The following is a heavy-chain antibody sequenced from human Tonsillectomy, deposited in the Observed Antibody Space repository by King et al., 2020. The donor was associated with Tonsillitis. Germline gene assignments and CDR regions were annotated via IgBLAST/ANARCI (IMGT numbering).Heavy chain of an antibody. Sequence: QLVQSGGGVVQPGGSLRLSCAPSGFTFNDYDMSWIRQAPGTGLEWVAYIRDDGTNKYYADSVTGRFTISRDNSRNKLYLQMNGLRTGDTAVYYCAKRHLDSSGYYSGFDSWGQGTLVTVPS. CDR2: IRDDGTNK. CDR3: AKRHLDSSGYYSGFDS. J-gene: IGHJ4*02. D-gene: IGHD3-22*01. CDR1: GFTFNDYD. V-gene: IGHV3-30*02.